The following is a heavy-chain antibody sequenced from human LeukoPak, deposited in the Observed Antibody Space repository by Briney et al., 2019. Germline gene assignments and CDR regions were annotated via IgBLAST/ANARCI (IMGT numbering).Heavy chain of an antibody. CDR1: GYTFTSYG. Sequence: GASVKVSCKASGYTFTSYGISWVRQAPGQGLEWMGGIIPIFGTANYAQKFQGRVTITADESTSTAYMELSSLRSEDTAVYYCARDRRHTIFGVVTTEGMDVWGQGTTVTVSS. CDR2: IIPIFGTA. V-gene: IGHV1-69*13. CDR3: ARDRRHTIFGVVTTEGMDV. D-gene: IGHD3-3*01. J-gene: IGHJ6*02.